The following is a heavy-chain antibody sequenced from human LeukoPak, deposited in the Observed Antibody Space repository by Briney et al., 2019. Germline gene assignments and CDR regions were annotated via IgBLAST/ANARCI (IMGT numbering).Heavy chain of an antibody. CDR1: GYTFTSYY. V-gene: IGHV1-46*01. D-gene: IGHD2-2*01. CDR3: ARSASGRYCSSTSCYVGSDNYYYYMDV. Sequence: GASVKVSCKASGYTFTSYYMHWVRQAPGQGLEWMGIINPSGGSTSYAQKFQGRVTMTRDMSTSTVYMELSSLRSEDTAVYYCARSASGRYCSSTSCYVGSDNYYYYMDVWGKGTTVTVSS. CDR2: INPSGGST. J-gene: IGHJ6*03.